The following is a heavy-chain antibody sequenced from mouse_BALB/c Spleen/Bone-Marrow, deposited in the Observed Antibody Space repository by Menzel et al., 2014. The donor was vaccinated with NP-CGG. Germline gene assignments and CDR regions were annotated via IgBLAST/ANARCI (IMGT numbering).Heavy chain of an antibody. V-gene: IGHV1-5*01. J-gene: IGHJ4*01. CDR2: IYPGNSDT. D-gene: IGHD1-1*01. CDR3: TRLLYYYGSREGDYAMDY. Sequence: EVQLQQSGTVLARPGASVKMSCKASGYSFTSYWMHRVKQRPGQGLEWIGAIYPGNSDTSYNQKFKGKAKLTAVTSASTAYMELSSLTNEDSAVYYCTRLLYYYGSREGDYAMDYWGQGTSVTVSS. CDR1: GYSFTSYW.